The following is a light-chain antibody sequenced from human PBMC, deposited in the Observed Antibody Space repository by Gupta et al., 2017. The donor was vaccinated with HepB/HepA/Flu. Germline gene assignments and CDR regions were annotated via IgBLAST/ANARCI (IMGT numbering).Light chain of an antibody. CDR1: QNVLNNY. Sequence: EVVFTPSPGTPSLSPGERATLPCRASQNVLNNYLAWYQQKPGQAPKLLLYVASSRATGIPDRFSGSGSGTDFTLTISRLNPEDSAVYYCQQYGNSPRTFGQGTKVEIK. CDR3: QQYGNSPRT. V-gene: IGKV3-20*01. J-gene: IGKJ1*01. CDR2: VAS.